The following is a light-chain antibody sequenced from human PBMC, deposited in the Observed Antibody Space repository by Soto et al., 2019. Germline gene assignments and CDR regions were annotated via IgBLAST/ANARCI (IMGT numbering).Light chain of an antibody. Sequence: DIPMTQSPSTLSASVGDRVTITCRASQIITSWLAWYQQKPGKAPKLLIYKASTLASGIPSRFSGSGSGTEFTLTISSLQPDDFATYYCQQYNTYVYTFGQGTKLEIK. CDR3: QQYNTYVYT. CDR1: QIITSW. J-gene: IGKJ2*01. V-gene: IGKV1-5*03. CDR2: KAS.